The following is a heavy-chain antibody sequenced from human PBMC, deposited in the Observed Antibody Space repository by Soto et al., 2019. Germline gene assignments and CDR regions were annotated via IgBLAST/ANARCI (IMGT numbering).Heavy chain of an antibody. D-gene: IGHD4-17*01. V-gene: IGHV4-4*02. CDR2: IYHSGST. J-gene: IGHJ4*02. CDR1: GGSISSSNW. Sequence: SETLSLTCTVSGGSISSSNWWSWVRQPPGKGLEWIGEIYHSGSTNYNPSLKSRVTISVDKSKNQFSLKLSSVTAADTAVYYCARNYDYGDYVPSYYFDYWGQGILVTVSS. CDR3: ARNYDYGDYVPSYYFDY.